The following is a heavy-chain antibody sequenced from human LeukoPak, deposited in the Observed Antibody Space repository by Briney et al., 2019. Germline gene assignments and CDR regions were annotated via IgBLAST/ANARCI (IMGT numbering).Heavy chain of an antibody. CDR2: IYPGDSDT. Sequence: GXXXKISCKDSGYSFTSYWIGWVRQMPGKGLEWMGIIYPGDSDTRYSPSFQGQVTISADKSISTAYLQWSSLKASDTAMYYCARRGSSRHLDYWGQGTLVTVSS. CDR1: GYSFTSYW. CDR3: ARRGSSRHLDY. V-gene: IGHV5-51*01. D-gene: IGHD6-6*01. J-gene: IGHJ4*02.